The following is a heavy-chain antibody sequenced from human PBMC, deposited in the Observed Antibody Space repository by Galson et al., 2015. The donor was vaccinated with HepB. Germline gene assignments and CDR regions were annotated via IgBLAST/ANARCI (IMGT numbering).Heavy chain of an antibody. Sequence: SLRLSCAASGFTFSRYWMIWVRQAPGKGLEWVANINPGGSEKYYVDSVKGRFTISRDNAKNSLYLQMNSLRADDTAIYYCARDIEPPGIFLDIWAQGTMVTVSS. CDR2: INPGGSEK. J-gene: IGHJ3*02. D-gene: IGHD6-13*01. CDR3: ARDIEPPGIFLDI. V-gene: IGHV3-7*01. CDR1: GFTFSRYW.